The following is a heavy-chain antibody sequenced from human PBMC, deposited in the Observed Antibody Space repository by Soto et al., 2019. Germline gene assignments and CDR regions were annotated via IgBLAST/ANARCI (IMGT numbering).Heavy chain of an antibody. CDR2: IKQDGSEK. CDR3: ARIPSSGYDLYFDY. D-gene: IGHD5-12*01. V-gene: IGHV3-7*01. J-gene: IGHJ4*02. CDR1: GFTFSSYW. Sequence: GGSLRLSCAASGFTFSSYWMSWVRQAPGKGLEWVANIKQDGSEKYYVDSVKGRFTISRDNAKNSLYLQMNSLRAEDTVVYYCARIPSSGYDLYFDYWGQGTLVTVSS.